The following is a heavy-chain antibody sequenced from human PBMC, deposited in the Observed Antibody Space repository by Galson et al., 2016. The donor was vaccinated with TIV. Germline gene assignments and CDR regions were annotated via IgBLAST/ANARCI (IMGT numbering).Heavy chain of an antibody. V-gene: IGHV3-30*04. CDR3: VRGRGNYYGFEY. Sequence: SLRLPCAASGFAFSSYTMHWVRQAPGKGLEWVAVISYDGTYKNYADSVKGRFSISRDNSKNTLYLQMNSLRAEDTTVFYCVRGRGNYYGFEYWGQGTLVTVSS. J-gene: IGHJ4*02. CDR2: ISYDGTYK. CDR1: GFAFSSYT. D-gene: IGHD1-26*01.